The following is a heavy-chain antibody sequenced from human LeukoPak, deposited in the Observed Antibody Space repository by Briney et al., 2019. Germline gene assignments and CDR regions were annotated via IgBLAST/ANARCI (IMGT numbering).Heavy chain of an antibody. CDR1: GFTFSGYS. Sequence: PGGSLRLSCAASGFTFSGYSMNWVRQAPGKGLEWVSYISSSGSTIYYADSVKGRFTISRDNAKNSLYLQMNSLRAEDTAVYYCAKDGAYFTMVRGVWSYWGQGTLVTVSS. CDR3: AKDGAYFTMVRGVWSY. CDR2: ISSSGSTI. D-gene: IGHD3-10*01. V-gene: IGHV3-48*04. J-gene: IGHJ4*02.